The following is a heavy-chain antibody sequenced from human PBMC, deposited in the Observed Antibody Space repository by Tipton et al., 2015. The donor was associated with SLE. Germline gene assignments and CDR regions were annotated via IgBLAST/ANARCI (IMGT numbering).Heavy chain of an antibody. V-gene: IGHV4-34*01. J-gene: IGHJ6*02. CDR1: GASFSGNY. CDR2: INHDGST. D-gene: IGHD5-12*01. CDR3: ATGGYDWGLYQYYYGLDV. Sequence: TLSLTCAVYGASFSGNYWSWIRQPPGKGLEWIGEINHDGSTNYNPSLESRVARSVDTSKNQISLKGTSVTAADTAVYYWATGGYDWGLYQYYYGLDVWGQGTAVTVSS.